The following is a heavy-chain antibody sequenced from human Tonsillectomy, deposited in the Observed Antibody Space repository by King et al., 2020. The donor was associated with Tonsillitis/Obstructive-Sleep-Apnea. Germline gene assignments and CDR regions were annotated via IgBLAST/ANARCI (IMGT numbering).Heavy chain of an antibody. D-gene: IGHD6-13*01. CDR1: GFTFSSYS. CDR2: ISSSSSYI. Sequence: QLVQSGGGLVKPGGSLRLSCAASGFTFSSYSMNWVRQAPGKGLEWVSSISSSSSYIYYADPVKGRFTISRDNAKNSLYLQMNSLRAEDTAVYYCARDGRDIAAAGTYDYWGQGTLVTVSS. CDR3: ARDGRDIAAAGTYDY. V-gene: IGHV3-21*01. J-gene: IGHJ4*02.